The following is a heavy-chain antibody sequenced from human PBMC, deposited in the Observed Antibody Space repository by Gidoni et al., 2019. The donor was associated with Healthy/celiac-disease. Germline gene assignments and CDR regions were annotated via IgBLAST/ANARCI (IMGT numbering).Heavy chain of an antibody. J-gene: IGHJ4*02. D-gene: IGHD2-15*01. Sequence: QVQLVQSGAEVKKPGASVKVSCKASGYTFTSYYMHWVRQAPGQGLEWMGIINPSGGSTSYAQKFQGRVTMTRDTSTSTVYMELSSLRSEDTAVYYCARDGSDIVVVVAAMEGLYFDYWGQGTLVTVSS. CDR1: GYTFTSYY. CDR3: ARDGSDIVVVVAAMEGLYFDY. V-gene: IGHV1-46*01. CDR2: INPSGGST.